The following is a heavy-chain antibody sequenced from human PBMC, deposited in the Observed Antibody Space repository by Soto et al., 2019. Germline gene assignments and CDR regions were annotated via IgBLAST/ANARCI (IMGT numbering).Heavy chain of an antibody. Sequence: SVKVSCKASGGTFSSYAISWVRQAPGQGLEWMGGIIPIFGTANYAQKFQGRVTITADESTSTAYMELSSLRSEDTAVYYCARATVVTAIFDYWGQGTLVTVSS. J-gene: IGHJ4*02. D-gene: IGHD2-21*02. CDR1: GGTFSSYA. CDR3: ARATVVTAIFDY. CDR2: IIPIFGTA. V-gene: IGHV1-69*13.